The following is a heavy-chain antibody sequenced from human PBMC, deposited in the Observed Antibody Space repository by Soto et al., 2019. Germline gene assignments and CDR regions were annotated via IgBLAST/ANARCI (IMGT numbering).Heavy chain of an antibody. Sequence: ASVKVSCKASGYTFTSYVISWVRQAPGQGLEWMGWISAYNGNTNYTQKLQGRVTMTTDTSTSTAYMELRSLRSDDTAVYYCARGPSITIVGATIGSDYWGQGSLVTVSS. CDR3: ARGPSITIVGATIGSDY. CDR1: GYTFTSYV. D-gene: IGHD1-26*01. J-gene: IGHJ4*02. V-gene: IGHV1-18*01. CDR2: ISAYNGNT.